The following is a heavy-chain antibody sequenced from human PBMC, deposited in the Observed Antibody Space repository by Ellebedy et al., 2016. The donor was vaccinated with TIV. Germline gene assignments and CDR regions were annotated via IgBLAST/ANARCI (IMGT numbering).Heavy chain of an antibody. CDR1: GDTLTELS. CDR3: ATKVARGFSAYGSAYFGS. CDR2: FDIDDGER. D-gene: IGHD5-12*01. Sequence: ASVKVSCXVSGDTLTELSMHWVRQTPGEGLEWMGSFDIDDGERIYAQKLQSRLTLTEDTSADTAYMELSSLTSEDTAVYFCATKVARGFSAYGSAYFGSWGQGTLVTVS. V-gene: IGHV1-24*01. J-gene: IGHJ4*02.